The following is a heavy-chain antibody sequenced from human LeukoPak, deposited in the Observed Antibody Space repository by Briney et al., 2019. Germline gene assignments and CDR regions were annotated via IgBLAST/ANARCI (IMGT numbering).Heavy chain of an antibody. J-gene: IGHJ5*02. V-gene: IGHV1-18*01. CDR2: IDTYSGKT. CDR1: GYTYTTDG. Sequence: ASVKVSFKASGYTYTTDGISWVRQAPGQGLEWMWWIDTYSGKTNYAQKFQGRVTMTSDTSTSTAYMELRSLRSDDTAVYYCARDRGIAEADSFDPWGQGTLVTVSS. D-gene: IGHD6-13*01. CDR3: ARDRGIAEADSFDP.